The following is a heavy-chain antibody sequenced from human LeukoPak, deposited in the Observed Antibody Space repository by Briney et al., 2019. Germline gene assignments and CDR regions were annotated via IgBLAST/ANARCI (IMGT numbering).Heavy chain of an antibody. V-gene: IGHV4-34*01. Sequence: SETLSLTCAVYGGSFSGYYWSWIRQPPGKGLEWIGEINHSGSTNYNPSLKSRVTISVDTSKNQFSLKLSSVTAADTAVYYCARDLGARHYYYYYYMDVWGKGTTVTVSS. J-gene: IGHJ6*03. CDR3: ARDLGARHYYYYYYMDV. CDR1: GGSFSGYY. D-gene: IGHD6-6*01. CDR2: INHSGST.